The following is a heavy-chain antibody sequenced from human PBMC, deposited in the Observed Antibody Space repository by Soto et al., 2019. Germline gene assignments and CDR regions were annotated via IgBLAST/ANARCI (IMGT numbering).Heavy chain of an antibody. J-gene: IGHJ4*02. D-gene: IGHD5-12*01. CDR2: IYHSGST. CDR3: AAGGGLPRYY. Sequence: QLQLQESGSGLVKPSQTLSLTCAVSGGSISSGGYSWSWIRQPPGKGLEWIGYIYHSGSTYYNPSLKSGVIISLDRSKNQCSLKLRSVTASDTAVYYCAAGGGLPRYYWGQGTLVTVSS. V-gene: IGHV4-30-2*01. CDR1: GGSISSGGYS.